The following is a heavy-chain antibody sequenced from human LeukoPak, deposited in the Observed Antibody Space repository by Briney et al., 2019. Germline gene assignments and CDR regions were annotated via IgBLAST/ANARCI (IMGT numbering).Heavy chain of an antibody. CDR3: ARALYSGAWYGHDY. D-gene: IGHD6-19*01. CDR1: GFKFNGYG. V-gene: IGHV3-33*01. Sequence: GGSLRLSCAASGFKFNGYGMHWVRQAPGKGLEWVAVIWSDGSRKYYADSVKGRFTISRDNSKNTLYLQMSGLSADDPAVYYCARALYSGAWYGHDYWGQGTLVTVPS. J-gene: IGHJ4*02. CDR2: IWSDGSRK.